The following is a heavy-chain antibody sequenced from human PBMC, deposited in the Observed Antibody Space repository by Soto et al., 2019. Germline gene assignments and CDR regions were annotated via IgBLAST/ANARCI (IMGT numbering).Heavy chain of an antibody. CDR3: ARGPLYNWNDAARWFYP. Sequence: VASVKVSCKASGYTFTSYAMHWVRQAPGQRLEWMGWINAGNGNTKYSQKFQGRVTITRDTSASTAYMELSSLRSEDTAVYYCARGPLYNWNDAARWFYPWGQGTLVTVSS. V-gene: IGHV1-3*01. D-gene: IGHD1-1*01. J-gene: IGHJ5*02. CDR2: INAGNGNT. CDR1: GYTFTSYA.